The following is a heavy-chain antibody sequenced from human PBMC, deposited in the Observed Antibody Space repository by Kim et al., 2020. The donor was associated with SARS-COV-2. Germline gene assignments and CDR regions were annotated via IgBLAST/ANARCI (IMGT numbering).Heavy chain of an antibody. CDR3: ARSVFLRGYSYGWGY. V-gene: IGHV7-4-1*02. D-gene: IGHD5-18*01. J-gene: IGHJ4*02. CDR1: GYTFTSYA. CDR2: INTNTGNP. Sequence: ASVKVSCKASGYTFTSYAMNWVRQAPGQGLEWMGWINTNTGNPTYAQGFTGRFVFSLDTSVSTAYLQISSLKAEDTAVYYCARSVFLRGYSYGWGYWGQGTLVTVSS.